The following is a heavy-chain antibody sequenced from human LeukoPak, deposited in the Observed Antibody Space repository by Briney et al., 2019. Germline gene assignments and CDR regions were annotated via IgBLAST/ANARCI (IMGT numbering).Heavy chain of an antibody. Sequence: VASVKVSCKASGYTFTGYYRHWMRQPPGQGLEWMGWINHNSGATYNAQQFKGRATMTKATTISTAYMELSRLRSDDTAVYYCARTPRDIVVVVAATLYYYYGMDVWGQGTTVTVSS. J-gene: IGHJ6*02. CDR3: ARTPRDIVVVVAATLYYYYGMDV. V-gene: IGHV1-2*02. CDR2: INHNSGAT. D-gene: IGHD2-15*01. CDR1: GYTFTGYY.